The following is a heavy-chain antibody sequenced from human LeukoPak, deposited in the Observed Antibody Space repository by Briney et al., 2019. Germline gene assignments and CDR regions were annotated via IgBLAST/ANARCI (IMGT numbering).Heavy chain of an antibody. D-gene: IGHD2-15*01. CDR2: ISDDSSFT. CDR1: GLRFRSYA. Sequence: GGSLRLSCVASGLRFRSYAMNWVRQAPGKGLECISTISDDSSFTYYADSVKGRSAISRDDSKNTLYLQMNNLKVEDTAVYYCAKGRCSGVGCDSFHSWGQGALVTGSS. V-gene: IGHV3-23*01. CDR3: AKGRCSGVGCDSFHS. J-gene: IGHJ4*02.